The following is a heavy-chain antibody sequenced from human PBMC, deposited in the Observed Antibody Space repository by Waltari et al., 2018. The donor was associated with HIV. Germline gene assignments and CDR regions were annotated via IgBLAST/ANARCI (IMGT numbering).Heavy chain of an antibody. CDR1: GFSLSTSGVG. V-gene: IGHV2-5*01. CDR3: AHGYSSGRPKDRGYYYGMDV. D-gene: IGHD6-19*01. J-gene: IGHJ6*02. Sequence: QITLKESGPTLVKPTQTLTLTCTFSGFSLSTSGVGVGWIRQPPGKALEWLAIIYWNDDKRYSPSLKSRLTITKDTSKNQVVLTMTNMDPVDTATYYCAHGYSSGRPKDRGYYYGMDVWGQGTTVTVSS. CDR2: IYWNDDK.